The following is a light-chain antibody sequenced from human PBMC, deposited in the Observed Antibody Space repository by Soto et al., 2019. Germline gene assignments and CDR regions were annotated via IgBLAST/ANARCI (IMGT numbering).Light chain of an antibody. J-gene: IGKJ1*01. CDR3: QQCNSIAR. CDR1: QSISSW. CDR2: TAS. V-gene: IGKV1-5*03. Sequence: DIQMTQSPSTLSASVGDRVTITCRASQSISSWLDWYQQKPGKAPNLLIYTASNLESGVPSRFSGSGSGTEFTLTISSLQPEDFATYYCQQCNSIARFGEGTKVEIK.